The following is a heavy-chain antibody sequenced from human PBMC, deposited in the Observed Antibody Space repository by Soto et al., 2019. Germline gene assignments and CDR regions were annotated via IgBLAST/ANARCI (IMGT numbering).Heavy chain of an antibody. J-gene: IGHJ4*02. V-gene: IGHV3-30-3*01. CDR1: GFTFSSYA. Sequence: QVQLVESGGGVVQPGRSLRLSCAASGFTFSSYAMNWVRQAPGKGLEWVAVISYDGSNKYYADSVKGRFTISRDNSKNTLYLQMNSLRAEDKAVYYCAREWELLGTFDYWGQGTLVTVSS. CDR2: ISYDGSNK. D-gene: IGHD1-26*01. CDR3: AREWELLGTFDY.